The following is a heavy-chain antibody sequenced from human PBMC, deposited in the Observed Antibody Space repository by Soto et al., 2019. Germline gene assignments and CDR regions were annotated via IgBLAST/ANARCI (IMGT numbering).Heavy chain of an antibody. CDR3: ANWFRSSFYY. CDR1: GFTFISYG. CDR2: ISYDGSNK. Sequence: PGGSLRLSCAASGFTFISYGMHWVLQAPGKGLEWVAVISYDGSNKYYADSVKGRFTISRDNSKNTLYLQMNSLRAKDTAVYYCANWFRSSFYYWGQGTLVTVSS. V-gene: IGHV3-30*18. D-gene: IGHD6-6*01. J-gene: IGHJ4*02.